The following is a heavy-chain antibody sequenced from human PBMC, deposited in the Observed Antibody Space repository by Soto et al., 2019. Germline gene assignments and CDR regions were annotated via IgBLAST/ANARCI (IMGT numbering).Heavy chain of an antibody. J-gene: IGHJ5*02. CDR1: GGSLSGYY. Sequence: SETLSLTCAVYGGSLSGYYWSWIRQPPGKGLEWIGEINHSGSTNYIPSLKSRVTISVDTSKNQFSLKLSSVTAADTAVYYCARVLWKRSSAISGGKNNWFDPWGQGTLVTVSS. D-gene: IGHD2-15*01. V-gene: IGHV4-34*01. CDR3: ARVLWKRSSAISGGKNNWFDP. CDR2: INHSGST.